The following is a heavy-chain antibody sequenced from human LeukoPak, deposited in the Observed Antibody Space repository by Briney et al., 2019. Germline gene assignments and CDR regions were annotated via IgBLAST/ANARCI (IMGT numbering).Heavy chain of an antibody. Sequence: GGSLRLSCAASGFTFSSYWMSWVRQAPGKGLEWVANIKQDGSEEYYVDSVKGRFTIYRDNAKNSLYLQMNSLTAEDTAVYYCARLLSNYYYYYMDVWGKGTTVTVSS. D-gene: IGHD2/OR15-2a*01. CDR3: ARLLSNYYYYYMDV. V-gene: IGHV3-7*01. CDR1: GFTFSSYW. J-gene: IGHJ6*03. CDR2: IKQDGSEE.